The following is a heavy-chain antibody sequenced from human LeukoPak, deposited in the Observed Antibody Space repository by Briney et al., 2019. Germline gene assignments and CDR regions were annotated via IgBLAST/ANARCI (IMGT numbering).Heavy chain of an antibody. V-gene: IGHV3-53*01. CDR3: ATGGRSGVALEQ. D-gene: IGHD1/OR15-1a*01. CDR2: IYSGGST. J-gene: IGHJ4*02. CDR1: GFIASSNY. Sequence: HPGGSLRLSCVVSGFIASSNYMTRVRQAPGKGLDWISLIYSGGSTYYADSVMGRFTISRDNSKTTLFLQMNSLKAEDTAVYYCATGGRSGVALEQWGQGTLVTVSS.